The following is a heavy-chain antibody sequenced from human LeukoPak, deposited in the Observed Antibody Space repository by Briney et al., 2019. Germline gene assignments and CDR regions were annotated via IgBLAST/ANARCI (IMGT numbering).Heavy chain of an antibody. CDR2: IKQDGSEK. J-gene: IGHJ5*02. CDR3: ARVIDCSSTSCYDVDWFDP. CDR1: GFTFSSYW. Sequence: GGSLRLXCAASGFTFSSYWMSWVRQAPGKGLEWVANIKQDGSEKYYVDSVKGRFTISRDNAKNSLYLQMNSLRAEDTAVYYCARVIDCSSTSCYDVDWFDPWGQGTLVTVSS. V-gene: IGHV3-7*01. D-gene: IGHD2-2*01.